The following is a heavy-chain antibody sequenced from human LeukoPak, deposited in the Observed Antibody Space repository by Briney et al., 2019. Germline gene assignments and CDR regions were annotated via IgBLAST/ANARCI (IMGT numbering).Heavy chain of an antibody. CDR1: GGSFSGYY. V-gene: IGHV4-34*01. CDR3: ARASVIAIPFSY. D-gene: IGHD2-21*01. J-gene: IGHJ4*02. CDR2: INHSGST. Sequence: SETLSLTCAVYGGSFSGYYWSWIRQPPGKGREWMGEINHSGSTNYNPSLNSRVTISVDTSKNQFSLKLSSVTAADTAVYYCARASVIAIPFSYWGQGTLVTVSS.